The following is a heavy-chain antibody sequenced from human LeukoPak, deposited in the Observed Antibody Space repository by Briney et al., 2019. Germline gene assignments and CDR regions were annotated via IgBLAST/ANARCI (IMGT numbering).Heavy chain of an antibody. CDR1: GITFSTYS. V-gene: IGHV3-21*01. J-gene: IGHJ6*02. CDR2: ISSSSGYV. CDR3: ARDTDGFESGYGYYYYHGMDV. D-gene: IGHD3-3*01. Sequence: GGSLRLSCAASGITFSTYSMNWVRQAPGKGLEWVSSISSSSGYVYYADSLKGRFTISRDNAKNSLYLQMNSLRAEDTAVCYCARDTDGFESGYGYYYYHGMDVWGQGTTVTVSS.